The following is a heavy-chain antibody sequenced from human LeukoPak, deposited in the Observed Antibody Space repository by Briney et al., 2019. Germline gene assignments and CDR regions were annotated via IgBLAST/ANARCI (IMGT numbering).Heavy chain of an antibody. V-gene: IGHV3-74*01. CDR2: INTDGTVT. J-gene: IGHJ4*02. CDR3: ARAPSADLYFDC. Sequence: GGSLRLSCAASGFTFSKYWMLWVRQAPGKGLESVSRINTDGTVTTYADSVKGRFTVSRDNADNTVFLQMNSVRDEDTAVYYCARAPSADLYFDCWGQGTLVTVSS. CDR1: GFTFSKYW.